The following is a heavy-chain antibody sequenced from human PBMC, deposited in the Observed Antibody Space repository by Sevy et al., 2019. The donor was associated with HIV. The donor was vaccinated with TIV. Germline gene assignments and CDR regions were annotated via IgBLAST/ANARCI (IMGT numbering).Heavy chain of an antibody. D-gene: IGHD3-22*01. CDR2: IKQDGSEK. Sequence: GGSLRLSCAASGFTFSRYWMSWVRQAPGKGLEWVANIKQDGSEKYYVDSVKGRFTISRDNAKNSLYLQMNSLRAEDTAVYYCARLKDDSSGYTFGYWGHGTLVTVSS. CDR1: GFTFSRYW. V-gene: IGHV3-7*03. J-gene: IGHJ4*01. CDR3: ARLKDDSSGYTFGY.